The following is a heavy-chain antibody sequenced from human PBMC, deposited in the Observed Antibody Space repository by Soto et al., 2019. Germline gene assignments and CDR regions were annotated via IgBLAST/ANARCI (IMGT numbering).Heavy chain of an antibody. CDR1: GFNFRRYR. V-gene: IGHV3-7*01. D-gene: IGHD4-17*01. CDR2: IKADGSEQ. CDR3: ARDPPASYGDSLLFEY. Sequence: EVQLVESGGGLVQPGGYLRLSCAASGFNFRRYRMSWVLQAPGKGLEWVANIKADGSEQYYVDSVKGRFTIFRDNAKNLLSLHMNSLRAEDTAIYYCARDPPASYGDSLLFEYWGQGTLVIVSS. J-gene: IGHJ4*02.